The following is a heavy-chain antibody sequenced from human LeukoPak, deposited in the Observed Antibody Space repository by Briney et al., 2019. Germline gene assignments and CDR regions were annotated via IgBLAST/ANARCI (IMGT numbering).Heavy chain of an antibody. Sequence: PGGSLRLSCAASGFTFSSYAMHWVRQAPGKGLEWVAVILYDGSNKYYADSVKGRFTISRDNSKNTLYLEMSSLRAEDTGVYYCDGGTGWVSNLGGGQGTLVIVSS. J-gene: IGHJ4*02. CDR3: DGGTGWVSNLG. CDR1: GFTFSSYA. CDR2: ILYDGSNK. D-gene: IGHD6-19*01. V-gene: IGHV3-30-3*01.